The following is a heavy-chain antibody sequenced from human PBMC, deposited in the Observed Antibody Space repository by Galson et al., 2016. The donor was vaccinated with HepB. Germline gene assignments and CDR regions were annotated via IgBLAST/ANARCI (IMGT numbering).Heavy chain of an antibody. J-gene: IGHJ6*02. CDR2: ISYDGSHK. CDR1: GFTFSTYA. Sequence: SLRLSCAASGFTFSTYAIHWVRQAPGKGLEWVAVISYDGSHKYYADSVKGRFTISRDNSKNTLYLQMNSLRAEDTAMYYCAREYDTSGRYFYHYVMDVWGQGTTVTVSS. CDR3: AREYDTSGRYFYHYVMDV. V-gene: IGHV3-30*04. D-gene: IGHD3-22*01.